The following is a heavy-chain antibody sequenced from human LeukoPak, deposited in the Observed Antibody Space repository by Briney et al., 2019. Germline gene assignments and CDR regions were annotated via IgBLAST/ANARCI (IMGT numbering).Heavy chain of an antibody. CDR2: IKQDGSEK. V-gene: IGHV3-7*01. CDR3: ALDYDTSGYSH. Sequence: GGSLRLSCAASGFTFSGYWMGWVRQAPGKGLEWVANIKQDGSEKSYVESVKGRFTISRDNAKNSSYLQMNNLRAEDTAVYYCALDYDTSGYSHWGQGALVTVSS. D-gene: IGHD3-22*01. J-gene: IGHJ4*02. CDR1: GFTFSGYW.